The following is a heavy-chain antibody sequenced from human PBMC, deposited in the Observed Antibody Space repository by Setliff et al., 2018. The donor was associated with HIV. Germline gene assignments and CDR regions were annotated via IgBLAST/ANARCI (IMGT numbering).Heavy chain of an antibody. CDR1: GDFFSRAYY. J-gene: IGHJ4*02. CDR2: IYYSGNT. V-gene: IGHV4-38-2*01. D-gene: IGHD6-19*01. CDR3: ASQGRSGWLWGGFVS. Sequence: SETLSLTCAVSGDFFSRAYYWGWIRQPPGKGLEWIGNIYYSGNTYYNPSLRSRVTMSVDMSKNQFSLKLSSVTAADTAVYYCASQGRSGWLWGGFVSWGQGTLVTVSS.